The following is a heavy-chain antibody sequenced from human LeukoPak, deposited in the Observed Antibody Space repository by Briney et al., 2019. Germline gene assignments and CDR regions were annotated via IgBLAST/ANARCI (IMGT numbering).Heavy chain of an antibody. CDR2: ISSSSSYI. D-gene: IGHD1-26*01. CDR3: ARGKKGGATQYFDY. J-gene: IGHJ4*02. Sequence: GGSLRLSCAASGFTFGSYSMNWVRQAPGKGLEWVSSISSSSSYIYYADSVKGRFTISRDNAKNSLYLQMNSLRAEDTAVYYCARGKKGGATQYFDYWGQGTLVTVSS. V-gene: IGHV3-21*01. CDR1: GFTFGSYS.